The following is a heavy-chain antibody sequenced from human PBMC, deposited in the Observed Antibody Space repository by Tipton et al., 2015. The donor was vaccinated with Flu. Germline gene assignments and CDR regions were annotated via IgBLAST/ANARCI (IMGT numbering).Heavy chain of an antibody. CDR3: ARGGKYYYDSSGYGGFDP. V-gene: IGHV3-7*01. CDR1: GFTFSSYW. CDR2: IKQDGSEK. J-gene: IGHJ5*02. Sequence: SLRLSCAASGFTFSSYWMSWVRQAPGKGLEWVADIKQDGSEKFYVDSVKGRFTISRDNAKNSLYLQMNSLRAGDTAVYYCARGGKYYYDSSGYGGFDPWGQGTLVTVSP. D-gene: IGHD3-22*01.